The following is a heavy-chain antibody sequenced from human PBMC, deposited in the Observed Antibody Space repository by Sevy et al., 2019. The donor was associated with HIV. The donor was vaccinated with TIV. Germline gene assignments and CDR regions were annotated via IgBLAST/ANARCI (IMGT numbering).Heavy chain of an antibody. CDR3: ARGVGLDC. J-gene: IGHJ4*02. D-gene: IGHD1-26*01. CDR2: VRPDGSDK. Sequence: GGSLRLSCAASGFTFSPYWMTWVRQAPGKGLEWVANVRPDGSDKDYVDSVKGRFTISRDNAKNSLYLQMNSLRADDMAMYYCARGVGLDCWGQGALVTVSP. CDR1: GFTFSPYW. V-gene: IGHV3-7*01.